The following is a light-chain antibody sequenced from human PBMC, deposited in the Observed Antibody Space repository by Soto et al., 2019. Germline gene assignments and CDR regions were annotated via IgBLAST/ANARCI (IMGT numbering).Light chain of an antibody. V-gene: IGLV2-14*01. CDR3: SSYTSSSTLL. CDR2: EVT. J-gene: IGLJ3*02. CDR1: SSDVGGYNY. Sequence: QSALTQPASVSGSPGQSITIPCTGTSSDVGGYNYVSWYQQHPGKGPKLMIYEVTNRPSGVSNRFSGSKSGNTASLTISGLQADDETDYYCSSYTSSSTLLFGGGTKLTVL.